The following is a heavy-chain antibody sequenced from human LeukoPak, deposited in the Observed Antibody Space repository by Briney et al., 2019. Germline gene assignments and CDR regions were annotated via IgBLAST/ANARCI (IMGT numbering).Heavy chain of an antibody. D-gene: IGHD1-26*01. CDR3: ARVGRSLSGSHYYFDY. CDR2: IYTSGST. Sequence: SETLSLTCTVSGGSISSYYWSWIRQPAGKGLEWIGRIYTSGSTNHNPSLKSRVTMSVDTSKNQFSLKLSSVTAADTAVYYCARVGRSLSGSHYYFDYWGQGTLVTVSS. CDR1: GGSISSYY. V-gene: IGHV4-4*07. J-gene: IGHJ4*02.